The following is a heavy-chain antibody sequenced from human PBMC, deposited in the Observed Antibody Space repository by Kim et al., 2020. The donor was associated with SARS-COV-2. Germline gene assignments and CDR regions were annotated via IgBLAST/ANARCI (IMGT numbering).Heavy chain of an antibody. CDR2: IYYSGST. V-gene: IGHV4-59*08. D-gene: IGHD3-22*01. CDR1: GGSISSYY. Sequence: SETLSLSCTVSGGSISSYYWSWIRQPPGKGLEWIAYIYYSGSTNYNPSLKSRVTISVDTSKNQFSLKLSTVTAADTAVYYCASSFDSSGYSNYFDYWGQGALVTVSS. J-gene: IGHJ4*02. CDR3: ASSFDSSGYSNYFDY.